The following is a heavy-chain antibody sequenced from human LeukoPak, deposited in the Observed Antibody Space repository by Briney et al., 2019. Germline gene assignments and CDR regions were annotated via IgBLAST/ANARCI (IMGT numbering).Heavy chain of an antibody. J-gene: IGHJ4*02. CDR2: ISSSGTTK. D-gene: IGHD5-12*01. CDR1: GFTFSNYE. V-gene: IGHV3-48*03. CDR3: ARDVEWLRSLDY. Sequence: PGGSLRLSCAGSGFTFSNYEMNWVRQAPGKGLEWVSYISSSGTTKYYADSVKGRFTISRDNAKNSLYLQMSSLRAEDTGVYYCARDVEWLRSLDYWGQGTLVTVSS.